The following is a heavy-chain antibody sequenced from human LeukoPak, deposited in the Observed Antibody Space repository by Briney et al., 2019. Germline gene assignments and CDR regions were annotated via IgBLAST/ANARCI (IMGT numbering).Heavy chain of an antibody. V-gene: IGHV4-59*01. CDR3: ARGSRGYSYGLHDY. D-gene: IGHD5-18*01. Sequence: SETLSLTCTVSGGSISSYYWSWIRQPPGKGLEWLGYIYYSGSTNYNPSLKSRVTISVDTSKNQFSLKLSSVTAADTAVYYCARGSRGYSYGLHDYWGQGTLVTVSS. J-gene: IGHJ4*02. CDR2: IYYSGST. CDR1: GGSISSYY.